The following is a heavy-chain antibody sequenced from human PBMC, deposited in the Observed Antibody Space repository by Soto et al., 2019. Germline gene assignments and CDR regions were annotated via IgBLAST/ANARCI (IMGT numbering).Heavy chain of an antibody. CDR3: AKYCGGDCRHFDA. J-gene: IGHJ4*02. CDR2: INPSSGAT. V-gene: IGHV1-46*01. D-gene: IGHD2-21*02. Sequence: QVQLVQSGAEVKKPGSSVKLSCKASGYNFIAYYMYWVRQAPGQGPEWMGMINPSSGATNYAQNFQGRITVTRDTSTSTVYMELSSLRSEDAAVYYCAKYCGGDCRHFDAWGQGTLVTVSS. CDR1: GYNFIAYY.